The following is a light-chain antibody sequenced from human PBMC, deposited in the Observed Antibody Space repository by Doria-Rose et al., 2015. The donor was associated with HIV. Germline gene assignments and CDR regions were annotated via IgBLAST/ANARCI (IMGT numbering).Light chain of an antibody. CDR2: TTS. CDR3: QRTYTTRWT. J-gene: IGKJ1*01. Sequence: TQSPSSLSASVGDRVTITCRASQSISNYLNWYQQKPGKAPDLLIYTTSSLQSGVPLRFSGSGSGTDFTLTINSLQPEDFATYYCQRTYTTRWTFGLGTKVEVK. V-gene: IGKV1-39*01. CDR1: QSISNY.